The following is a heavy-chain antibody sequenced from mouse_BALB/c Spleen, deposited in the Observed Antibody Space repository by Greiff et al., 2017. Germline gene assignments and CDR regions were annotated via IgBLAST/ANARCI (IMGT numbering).Heavy chain of an antibody. Sequence: EVKLMESGGGLVKPGGSLKLSCAASGFTFSDYYMYWVRQTPEKRLEWVATISDGGSYTYYPDSVKGRFTISRDNAKNNLYLQMSSLKSEDTAMYYCARGLRGGFAYWGQGTLVTVSA. V-gene: IGHV5-4*02. J-gene: IGHJ3*01. CDR2: ISDGGSYT. D-gene: IGHD1-1*01. CDR1: GFTFSDYY. CDR3: ARGLRGGFAY.